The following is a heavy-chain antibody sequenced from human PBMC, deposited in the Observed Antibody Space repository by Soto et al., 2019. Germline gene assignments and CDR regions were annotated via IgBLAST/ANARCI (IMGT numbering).Heavy chain of an antibody. Sequence: GGSLRLSCAASGFTFDDYGMSWVRQAPGKGLEWVSGINWNGGSTGYADSVKGRFTISRDNAKNSLYLQMNSLRAEDTALYHCARPHLYCSSTSCYLDAFDIWGQGTMVTVSS. CDR2: INWNGGST. V-gene: IGHV3-20*01. CDR1: GFTFDDYG. D-gene: IGHD2-2*01. CDR3: ARPHLYCSSTSCYLDAFDI. J-gene: IGHJ3*02.